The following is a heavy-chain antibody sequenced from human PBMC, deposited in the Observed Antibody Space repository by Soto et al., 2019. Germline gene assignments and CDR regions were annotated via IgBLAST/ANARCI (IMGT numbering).Heavy chain of an antibody. D-gene: IGHD3-10*01. CDR1: GYSITNSNW. CDR2: IFYDGST. J-gene: IGHJ5*02. Sequence: SETLSLTCAVSGYSITNSNWWGWIRQPPGKGLEWIGFIFYDGSTYYTPSLKSRITMSVDTSKNQFSLSLSFVTAVDTAIYYCARGSDRGNSFSSWFDPWGQGALVTSPQ. CDR3: ARGSDRGNSFSSWFDP. V-gene: IGHV4-28*03.